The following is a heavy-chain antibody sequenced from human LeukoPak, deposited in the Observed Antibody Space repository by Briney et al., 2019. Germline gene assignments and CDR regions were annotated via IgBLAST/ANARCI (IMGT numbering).Heavy chain of an antibody. CDR1: GFTFSSYA. Sequence: GRSLRLSCAASGFTFSSYAMHWVRQAPGKGLEWVAVISYDGSNKYYADSVKGRFTISRDNSKNTLYLQMNSLRAEDTAVYYCARDSSSGGGGVFDYWGQGTLVTVSS. D-gene: IGHD6-6*01. J-gene: IGHJ4*02. CDR2: ISYDGSNK. V-gene: IGHV3-30-3*01. CDR3: ARDSSSGGGGVFDY.